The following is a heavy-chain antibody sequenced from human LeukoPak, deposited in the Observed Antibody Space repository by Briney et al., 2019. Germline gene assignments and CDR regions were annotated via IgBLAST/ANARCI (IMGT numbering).Heavy chain of an antibody. CDR3: ARDLPSTSNWELDY. V-gene: IGHV1-2*06. CDR1: GYTFIDYY. J-gene: IGHJ4*02. CDR2: INPNSGGT. Sequence: ASLKVSCKASGYTFIDYYIHWVRQAPGQGLEWMGRINPNSGGTDYAQNFQGRVTMTRDTSISTAYMELSRLRSDDTAGYYCARDLPSTSNWELDYWLQGGMVTVCS. D-gene: IGHD7-27*01.